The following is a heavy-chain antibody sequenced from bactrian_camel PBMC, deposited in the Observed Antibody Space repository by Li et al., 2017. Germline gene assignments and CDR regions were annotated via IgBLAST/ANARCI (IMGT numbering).Heavy chain of an antibody. Sequence: HVQLVESGGGLVQPGGSLRLSCVASGFTFSTTHMSWVRQPPGKGLEWVSAIRSGGGTEYYADSVKGRFTISRDNAKNTLYLQLNSLKTEDTATYYCAKDTTGWARSFDSLGQGTQVTVS. V-gene: IGHV3S1*01. CDR3: AKDTTGWARSFDS. CDR1: GFTFSTTH. D-gene: IGHD5*01. J-gene: IGHJ6*01. CDR2: IRSGGGTE.